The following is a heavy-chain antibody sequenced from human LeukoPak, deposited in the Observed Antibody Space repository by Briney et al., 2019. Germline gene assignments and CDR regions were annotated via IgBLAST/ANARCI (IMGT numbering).Heavy chain of an antibody. CDR2: ISGSGSTT. D-gene: IGHD5-18*01. CDR1: GFDFSSYA. Sequence: GESLRLSCAAAGFDFSSYAMSWVRQAPGKGLEWVSRISGSGSTTYYADSGKGRFTISRDTSKNTLYLQMNSLRADDTAIYYCAKDVRGYYRPFDYWGQGTLVTVSS. J-gene: IGHJ4*02. V-gene: IGHV3-23*01. CDR3: AKDVRGYYRPFDY.